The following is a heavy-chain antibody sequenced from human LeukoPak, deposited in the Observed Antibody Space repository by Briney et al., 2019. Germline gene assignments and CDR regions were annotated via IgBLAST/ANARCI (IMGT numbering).Heavy chain of an antibody. Sequence: GGSLRLSCAASGFTLSTYWMLWVRQAPGKGLEWVAFIRYDGSNKYYADSVKGRFTISRDNSKNTLYLQMNSLRAEDTAVYYCAKDLTIFGVVINFDYWGQGTLVTVSS. CDR1: GFTLSTYW. D-gene: IGHD3-3*01. CDR2: IRYDGSNK. J-gene: IGHJ4*02. V-gene: IGHV3-30*02. CDR3: AKDLTIFGVVINFDY.